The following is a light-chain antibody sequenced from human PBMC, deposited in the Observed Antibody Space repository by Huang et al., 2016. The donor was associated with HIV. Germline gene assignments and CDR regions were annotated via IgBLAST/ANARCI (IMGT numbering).Light chain of an antibody. CDR2: ATS. CDR1: QSISNY. J-gene: IGKJ2*01. V-gene: IGKV1-39*01. Sequence: DIQMTQSPSSLSASVGDRVTITCRASQSISNYLNWYQQKPGKAPKLLISATSTLKSGVPARFSGSGSGTEFTLTFSSRQPEDFAMYYCQHTYTFPYTFGQGTKVDIK. CDR3: QHTYTFPYT.